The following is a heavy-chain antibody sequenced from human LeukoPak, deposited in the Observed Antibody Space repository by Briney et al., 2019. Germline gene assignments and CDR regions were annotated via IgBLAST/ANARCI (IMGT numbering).Heavy chain of an antibody. V-gene: IGHV3-9*01. CDR2: INWNSDTK. J-gene: IGHJ6*02. CDR1: GFTFSSYA. Sequence: GGSLRLSCAASGFTFSSYAMSWVRQAPGKGLEWVSAINWNSDTKAYADSVKGRFTISRDRARNSLCLQMDSLRPEDTALYYCAKDTGGNGAYFYAMDVWGQGTSVTVSS. CDR3: AKDTGGNGAYFYAMDV. D-gene: IGHD4-23*01.